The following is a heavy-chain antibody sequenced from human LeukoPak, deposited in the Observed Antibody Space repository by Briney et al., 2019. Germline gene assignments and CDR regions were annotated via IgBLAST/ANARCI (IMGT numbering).Heavy chain of an antibody. D-gene: IGHD3-10*01. CDR3: AREVTMVRGVIITPRYFDY. CDR1: GGSISSGGYY. V-gene: IGHV4-31*03. Sequence: SETLSLTCTVPGGSISSGGYYWSWIRQHPGKGLEWIGYIYYSGSTYYNPSLKSRVTISVDTSKNQFSLKLSSVTAADTAVYYCAREVTMVRGVIITPRYFDYWGQGTLVTVSS. J-gene: IGHJ4*02. CDR2: IYYSGST.